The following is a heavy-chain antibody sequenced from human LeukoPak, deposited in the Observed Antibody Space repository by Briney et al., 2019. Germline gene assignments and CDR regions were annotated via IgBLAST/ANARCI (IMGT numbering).Heavy chain of an antibody. Sequence: SETLSLTCTVSGGSISSYYWSWIRQPPGKGLEWIGYIYYSGSTYYNPSLKSRVTISVDTSKNQFSLKLSSVTAADTAVYYCARQGANYDILTGYSARDAFDIWGQGTMVTVSS. CDR2: IYYSGST. J-gene: IGHJ3*02. D-gene: IGHD3-9*01. V-gene: IGHV4-59*04. CDR3: ARQGANYDILTGYSARDAFDI. CDR1: GGSISSYY.